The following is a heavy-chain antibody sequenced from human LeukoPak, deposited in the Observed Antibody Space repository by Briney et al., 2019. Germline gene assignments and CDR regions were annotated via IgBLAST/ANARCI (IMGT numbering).Heavy chain of an antibody. Sequence: ASVKVSCKASGYTFTGYYMHWVRQAPGQGLEWMGWINPNSGGTNYAQKFQGRVTMTRDTSISTAYMELSRLRSDDTAVYYCARDDLSGGAFDIWGQGTMVTVSS. CDR3: ARDDLSGGAFDI. D-gene: IGHD2-21*02. CDR2: INPNSGGT. J-gene: IGHJ3*02. V-gene: IGHV1-2*02. CDR1: GYTFTGYY.